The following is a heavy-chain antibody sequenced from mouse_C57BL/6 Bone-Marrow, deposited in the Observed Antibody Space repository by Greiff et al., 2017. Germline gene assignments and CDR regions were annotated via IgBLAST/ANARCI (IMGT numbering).Heavy chain of an antibody. Sequence: QVQLQQSGAELVKPGASVKLSCKASGYTFTSYWMHWVKQRPGQGLEWIGMIHPNSGSTNYNEKLKSKATLTVDTSSSTAYMQLSSLTSEDSAVYYCARSLYYYGSSYWYFDVWGTGTTVTVSS. CDR3: ARSLYYYGSSYWYFDV. CDR2: IHPNSGST. D-gene: IGHD1-1*01. J-gene: IGHJ1*03. CDR1: GYTFTSYW. V-gene: IGHV1-64*01.